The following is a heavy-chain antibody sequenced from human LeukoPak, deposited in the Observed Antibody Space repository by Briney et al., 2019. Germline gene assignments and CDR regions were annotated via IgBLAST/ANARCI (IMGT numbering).Heavy chain of an antibody. CDR1: GFTFDDYA. CDR2: ISGDGGST. D-gene: IGHD5-12*01. CDR3: ARRYTGYGILDY. V-gene: IGHV3-43*02. Sequence: PGGSLRLSCAASGFTFDDYAMHWVRQAPGKGLEWVCLISGDGGSTYYADSVKGRFTISRDNSKNSLYLQMNSLRAEDTAVYYCARRYTGYGILDYWGQGTLVTVSS. J-gene: IGHJ4*02.